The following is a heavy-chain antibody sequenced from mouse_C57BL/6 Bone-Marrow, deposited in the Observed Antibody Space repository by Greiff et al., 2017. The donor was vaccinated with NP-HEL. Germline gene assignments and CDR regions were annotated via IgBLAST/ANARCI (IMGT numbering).Heavy chain of an antibody. CDR3: AIEIYGNPFDY. D-gene: IGHD2-1*01. CDR2: IHPSDSDT. V-gene: IGHV1-74*01. J-gene: IGHJ2*01. CDR1: GYTFTSYW. Sequence: QVQLQQPGAELVKPGASVKVSCKASGYTFTSYWMHWVKQRPGQGLEWLGRIHPSDSDTNYNQKFKGKATLTVDKASSTAYSQHSSLTSEDSAVYYCAIEIYGNPFDYWGQGTTLTVSS.